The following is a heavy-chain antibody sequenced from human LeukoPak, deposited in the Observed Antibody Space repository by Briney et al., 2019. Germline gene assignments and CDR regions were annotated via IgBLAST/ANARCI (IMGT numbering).Heavy chain of an antibody. CDR3: AKVDRYQPVLSPHY. J-gene: IGHJ4*02. CDR1: GYILTDYY. CDR2: INPKNGGT. V-gene: IGHV1-2*02. Sequence: AASVKVSCKASGYILTDYYMHWVRQAPGQGLEWMGWINPKNGGTNYAQKFQGRVTMTRDPPISTAYMELSGLTSDDTAVYFCAKVDRYQPVLSPHYWGQGTLVTVSS. D-gene: IGHD2-2*01.